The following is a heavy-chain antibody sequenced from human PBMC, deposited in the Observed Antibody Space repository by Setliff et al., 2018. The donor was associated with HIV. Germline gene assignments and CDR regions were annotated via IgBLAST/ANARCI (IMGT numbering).Heavy chain of an antibody. CDR1: GYSFTTYW. Sequence: PGESLKISCKGCGYSFTTYWIGWVRQMPGKGLEWVGIIYPGDSDTRYSPSFQGQVTISADKSISTAYLQWSSLKASDTAMYYCARSGGYCTSTSCLRTYFDYWGQGTLVTVSS. J-gene: IGHJ4*02. V-gene: IGHV5-51*01. CDR3: ARSGGYCTSTSCLRTYFDY. CDR2: IYPGDSDT. D-gene: IGHD2-2*01.